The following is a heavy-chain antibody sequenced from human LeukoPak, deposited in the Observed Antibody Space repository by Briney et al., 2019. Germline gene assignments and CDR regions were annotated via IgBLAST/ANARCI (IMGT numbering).Heavy chain of an antibody. CDR3: TTGLVYSGSYPRDY. J-gene: IGHJ4*02. Sequence: PGGSLRLSCAASGFTFSNAWMSWVRQAPGKGLEWVGRIKSKTGGGTTDYAAPVKGRFTISRDDSKNTLYLQMNSLKTEDTAVYYCTTGLVYSGSYPRDYWGQGTLVTVSS. D-gene: IGHD1-26*01. CDR1: GFTFSNAW. CDR2: IKSKTGGGTT. V-gene: IGHV3-15*01.